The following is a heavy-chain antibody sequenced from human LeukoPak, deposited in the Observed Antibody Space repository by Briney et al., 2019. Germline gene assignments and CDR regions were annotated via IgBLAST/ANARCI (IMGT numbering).Heavy chain of an antibody. D-gene: IGHD5-12*01. J-gene: IGHJ4*02. CDR3: AREPTSGREPTSGRPLDY. Sequence: KPSETLSLNCTVPGGSISGYFWSWIRQPARHRLEWIGRFYSSGSNNYNPSLKSRVTMSLDTSKNHLSLNLSSVTAADTAVYYCAREPTSGREPTSGRPLDYWGQGTLVTVSS. V-gene: IGHV4-4*07. CDR2: FYSSGSN. CDR1: GGSISGYF.